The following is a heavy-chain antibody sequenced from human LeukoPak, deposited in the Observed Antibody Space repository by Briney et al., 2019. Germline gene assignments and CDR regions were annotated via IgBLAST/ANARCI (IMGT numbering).Heavy chain of an antibody. J-gene: IGHJ4*02. CDR1: GFTFSSYA. V-gene: IGHV3-30-3*01. CDR2: ISYDGSNK. CDR3: AREGRGGSYESQYYFDY. Sequence: GRSLRLSCAASGFTFSSYAMHWVRQAPGKGLEWVAVISYDGSNKYYADSVKGRFTISRDSSKNTLYLQMNSLRAEDTVVYYCAREGRGGSYESQYYFDYWGQGTLVTVSS. D-gene: IGHD1-26*01.